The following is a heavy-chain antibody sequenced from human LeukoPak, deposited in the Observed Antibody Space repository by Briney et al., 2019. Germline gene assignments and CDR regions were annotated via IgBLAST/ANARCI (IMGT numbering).Heavy chain of an antibody. J-gene: IGHJ6*03. CDR3: ARERYYDFWSGYSAYYMDV. D-gene: IGHD3-3*01. CDR2: IIPIFGTA. Sequence: SVEVSCKASGGTFSSYAISWVRQAPGQGLEWMGGIIPIFGTANYAQKFQGRVTITADESTSTAYMELSSLRSEDTAVYYCARERYYDFWSGYSAYYMDVWGKGTTVTVSS. CDR1: GGTFSSYA. V-gene: IGHV1-69*13.